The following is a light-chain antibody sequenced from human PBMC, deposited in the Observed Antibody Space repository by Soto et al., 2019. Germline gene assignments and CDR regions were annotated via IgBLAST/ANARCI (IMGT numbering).Light chain of an antibody. CDR1: STDIGGYNH. J-gene: IGLJ1*01. CDR3: SSYTSSNTFYV. CDR2: DVS. Sequence: QSALTQPASVSGSPGQSITVSCSGTSTDIGGYNHVSWYQQRPGKAPKLMIYDVSSRPSWVSNRFSGSKSGNTASLIISGLQAEDEAEYYCSSYTSSNTFYVFGTGTKLTVL. V-gene: IGLV2-14*01.